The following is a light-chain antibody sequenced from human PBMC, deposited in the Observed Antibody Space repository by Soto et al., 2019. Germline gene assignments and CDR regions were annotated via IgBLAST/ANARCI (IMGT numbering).Light chain of an antibody. Sequence: IRITQSPAALSASTGDRVTITCRASHGISSYLAWYQQKPGKAPKLLIYAASTLQSGVPSRSSGSGSGTDFTLTISCLQSEDFATYYCQQYYSHPIPFGQGTRLEIK. V-gene: IGKV1-8*01. CDR3: QQYYSHPIP. CDR1: HGISSY. CDR2: AAS. J-gene: IGKJ5*01.